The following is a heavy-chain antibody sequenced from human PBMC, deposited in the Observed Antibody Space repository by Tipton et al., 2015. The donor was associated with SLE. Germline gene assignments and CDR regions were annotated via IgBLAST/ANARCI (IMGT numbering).Heavy chain of an antibody. CDR2: IYYSGST. CDR3: AFDGYNYGAVDI. Sequence: TLSLTCTVSGGSISSSSYYWGWIRQPPGKGLEWIGSIYYSGSTYYNPSLKSRVTLSVDTSKNQFSLKLSSVTAADTAVHYCAFDGYNYGAVDIWGQGTMVTVSS. V-gene: IGHV4-39*07. D-gene: IGHD5-24*01. J-gene: IGHJ3*02. CDR1: GGSISSSSYY.